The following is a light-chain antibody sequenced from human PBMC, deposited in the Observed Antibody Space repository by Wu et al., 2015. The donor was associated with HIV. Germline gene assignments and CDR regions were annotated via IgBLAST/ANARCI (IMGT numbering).Light chain of an antibody. V-gene: IGKV1-39*01. CDR1: QSISNY. CDR3: QQSYTTPWT. J-gene: IGKJ1*01. Sequence: DIQMTQSPSSLSASVGDRVTITCRASQSISNYLTWYQQKPGEAPKLLIYAASSLQSGVPSRFSGSGSGTDFTLTISSLQPEDFATYYCQQSYTTPWTFGQGTKVDIK. CDR2: AAS.